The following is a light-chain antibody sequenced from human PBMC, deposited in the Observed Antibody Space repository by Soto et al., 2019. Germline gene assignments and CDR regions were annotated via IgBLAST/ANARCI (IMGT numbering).Light chain of an antibody. CDR3: AAWDDSGQDVV. J-gene: IGLJ2*01. CDR2: RNN. V-gene: IGLV1-47*01. Sequence: QSVLTQPPSASGTPGQRVTISCSGSSSNIGSNYVYWYQQLPGTAPKLLIYRNNQRPSGVPDRFSGSKSGTSASLAISGLRSEDEADYYCAAWDDSGQDVVFGGGTKLTVL. CDR1: SSNIGSNY.